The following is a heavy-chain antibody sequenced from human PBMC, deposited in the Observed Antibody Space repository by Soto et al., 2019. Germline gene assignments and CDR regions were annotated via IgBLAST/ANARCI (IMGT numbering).Heavy chain of an antibody. Sequence: QVQLVQSGAEVKKPGASVKVSCKASGYTFTGNFMHWVRQAPGQGLEWMGWINPNSGGTNYGQKFQGRVTMTRDTSISTANMELSSLRSDDTAVYYCARTELRFLEWSSGYYYAMDVWGQGTTVTVSS. V-gene: IGHV1-2*02. CDR3: ARTELRFLEWSSGYYYAMDV. D-gene: IGHD3-3*01. CDR2: INPNSGGT. CDR1: GYTFTGNF. J-gene: IGHJ6*02.